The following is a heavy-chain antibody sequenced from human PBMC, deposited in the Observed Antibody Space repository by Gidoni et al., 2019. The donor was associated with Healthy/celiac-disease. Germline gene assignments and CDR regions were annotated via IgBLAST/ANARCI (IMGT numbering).Heavy chain of an antibody. Sequence: QLQLQESGPGLVKPSETLSLTCTVSGGSISSSSYYWGWIRQPPGKGLEWIGSIYYSGSTYYNPSLKSRVTISVDTSKNQFSLKLSSVTAADTAVYYCARDRVVRGVIPWGLDYWGQGTLVTVSS. CDR2: IYYSGST. CDR1: GGSISSSSYY. V-gene: IGHV4-39*07. J-gene: IGHJ4*02. CDR3: ARDRVVRGVIPWGLDY. D-gene: IGHD3-10*01.